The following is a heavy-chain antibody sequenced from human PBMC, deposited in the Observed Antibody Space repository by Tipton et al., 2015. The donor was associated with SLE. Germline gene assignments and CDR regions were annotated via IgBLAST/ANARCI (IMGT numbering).Heavy chain of an antibody. V-gene: IGHV3-9*01. CDR1: GFTFSNYA. CDR3: AKDRIAAAPYWHLDV. CDR2: INWNGAGI. J-gene: IGHJ2*01. Sequence: RSLRLSCAASGFTFSNYAMSWVRQAPGKGLEWVAGINWNGAGILYADSVRGRFIISRDNAKGVLYLQMNGLRADDTAFYYCAKDRIAAAPYWHLDVWGRGTLVTLSS. D-gene: IGHD6-13*01.